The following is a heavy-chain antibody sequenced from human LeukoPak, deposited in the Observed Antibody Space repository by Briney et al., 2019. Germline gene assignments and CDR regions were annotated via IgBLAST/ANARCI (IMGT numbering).Heavy chain of an antibody. CDR2: ISAYYGHT. CDR1: GYSFTGYG. J-gene: IGHJ4*02. Sequence: ASVKVSCKASGYSFTGYGITWVRQAPGQGLEWMGWISAYYGHTNYAQKLQGRVTMTTDTSTSTAYMELRSLRSDDTAVYYCARDFYHGHCAGLSCFLLDYWGQGALVIVSS. CDR3: ARDFYHGHCAGLSCFLLDY. D-gene: IGHD2-8*02. V-gene: IGHV1-18*01.